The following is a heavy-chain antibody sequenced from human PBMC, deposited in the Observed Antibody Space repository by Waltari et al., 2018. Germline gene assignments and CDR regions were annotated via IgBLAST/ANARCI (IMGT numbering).Heavy chain of an antibody. D-gene: IGHD3-22*01. CDR2: MNPNCGGT. CDR3: ASNYYDSSGYYYEDY. Sequence: QVQLVQSGAEVKKHGASVKVSCKASGYTFTDYYMHWGRQAPGQGLEWRGWMNPNCGGTLYAQKFQGRVTITRDTSISTAYMELSRLRSDDTAVYYCASNYYDSSGYYYEDYWGQGTLVTVSS. CDR1: GYTFTDYY. J-gene: IGHJ4*02. V-gene: IGHV1-2*02.